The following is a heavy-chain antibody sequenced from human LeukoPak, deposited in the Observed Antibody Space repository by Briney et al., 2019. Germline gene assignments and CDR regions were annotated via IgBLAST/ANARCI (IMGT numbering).Heavy chain of an antibody. V-gene: IGHV3-23*01. D-gene: IGHD3-9*01. CDR3: ARGGYDIPTGWFDP. J-gene: IGHJ5*02. CDR1: GFTFDVSA. Sequence: GGSLRLSCAASGFTFDVSAMNWVRQAPGKGLEWVSASGNAGDTYYADSVKGRFTISRDNSKKMLFLQMNTLRAEDTAVYYCARGGYDIPTGWFDPWGQGTLVTVSS. CDR2: SGNAGDT.